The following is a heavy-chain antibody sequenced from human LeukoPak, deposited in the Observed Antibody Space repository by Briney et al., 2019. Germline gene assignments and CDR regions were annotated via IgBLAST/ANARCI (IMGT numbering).Heavy chain of an antibody. CDR1: GGTFTSYG. D-gene: IGHD5-18*01. J-gene: IGHJ3*02. CDR2: IIPMFGTA. V-gene: IGHV1-69*13. Sequence: SVKVSCTASGGTFTSYGVSWVRQAPGQGLEWMGGIIPMFGTANYAQKFQGRITITADESTSTAYMELNSLRSEDTAVYYCARDNLEYSYGQYTAFDIWGQGTMVTVSS. CDR3: ARDNLEYSYGQYTAFDI.